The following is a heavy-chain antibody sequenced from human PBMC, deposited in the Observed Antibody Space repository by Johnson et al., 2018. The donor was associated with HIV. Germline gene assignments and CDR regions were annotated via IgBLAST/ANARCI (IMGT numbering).Heavy chain of an antibody. J-gene: IGHJ3*02. Sequence: VQLVESGGGVVQPGGSLRLSCVASGFIFSSYGMHWVRQAPGKGLEWVAFIRYDGSNKYYADSVKGRFTISRDNSKSTLYLQMNSLKTEDTALYYCARGRNSALDIWGQGTMVTVSS. D-gene: IGHD5-24*01. CDR1: GFIFSSYG. V-gene: IGHV3-30*02. CDR2: IRYDGSNK. CDR3: ARGRNSALDI.